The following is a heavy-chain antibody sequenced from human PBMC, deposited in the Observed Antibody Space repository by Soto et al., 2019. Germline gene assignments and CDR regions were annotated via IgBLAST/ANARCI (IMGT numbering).Heavy chain of an antibody. J-gene: IGHJ4*02. CDR2: ISGSGGTT. D-gene: IGHD6-19*01. CDR3: AKGQGYSSGWL. Sequence: GGSLRLSCAASGFTFSSYAMSWVRQAPGKGLEWVSAISGSGGTTYYADSVKGRFTMSRDNSKNTLYLQMNSLRAEDTAVYYCAKGQGYSSGWLWGQGTLVTVSS. V-gene: IGHV3-23*01. CDR1: GFTFSSYA.